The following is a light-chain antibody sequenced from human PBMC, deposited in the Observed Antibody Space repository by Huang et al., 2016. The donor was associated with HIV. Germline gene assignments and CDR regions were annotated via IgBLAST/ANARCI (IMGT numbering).Light chain of an antibody. Sequence: EIVMTQSPATLSVSPGERATLSCKASQSVTGGLAWYQHKPGQPPRLLIYGASTRAAGAAARFNASGSGTEFTLTINSLQSEDFAVYYCQQYNKWPRTFGPGTKVDVK. J-gene: IGKJ3*01. V-gene: IGKV3-15*01. CDR1: QSVTGG. CDR2: GAS. CDR3: QQYNKWPRT.